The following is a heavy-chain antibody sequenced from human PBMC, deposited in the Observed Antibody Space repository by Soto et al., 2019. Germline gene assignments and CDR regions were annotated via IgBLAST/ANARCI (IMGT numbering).Heavy chain of an antibody. D-gene: IGHD3-10*01. CDR2: IYSGGST. CDR3: ARGITMVRGVQQDAFDI. J-gene: IGHJ3*02. V-gene: IGHV3-53*01. Sequence: EVQLVESGEGLIQPGGSLRLSCAASGFTVSSNYMSWVRQAPGKGLEWVSVIYSGGSTYYADSVKGRFTISRDNSKNTLYLQMNSLRAEDTAVYYCARGITMVRGVQQDAFDIWGQGTMVTVSS. CDR1: GFTVSSNY.